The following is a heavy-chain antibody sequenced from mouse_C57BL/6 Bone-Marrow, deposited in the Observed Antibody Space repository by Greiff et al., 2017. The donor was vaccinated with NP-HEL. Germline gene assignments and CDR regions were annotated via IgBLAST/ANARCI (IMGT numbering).Heavy chain of an antibody. CDR2: IDPSDSYT. V-gene: IGHV1-69*01. CDR3: ARFALSYAMDY. CDR1: GYTFTSYW. Sequence: VQLQQPGAELVMPGASVKLSCKASGYTFTSYWMHWVKQRPGQGLEWIGEIDPSDSYTNYNQKFKGKSTLTVDKSSSTAYMQLSSLTSEDSAVYYCARFALSYAMDYWGQGTSGTVSS. J-gene: IGHJ4*01.